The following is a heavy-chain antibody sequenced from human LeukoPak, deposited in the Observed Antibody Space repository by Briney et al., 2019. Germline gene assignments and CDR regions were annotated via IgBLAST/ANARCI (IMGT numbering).Heavy chain of an antibody. Sequence: GGSLRLSCAASGFTFSSYSMNWVRQAPGKGLEWVSYIGGSTNTIYYADSVKGRFTISRDNAKNSLYLRVNSLRAEGTAVYYCARDLYGDYSFDYWGQGTLVTVSS. V-gene: IGHV3-48*01. D-gene: IGHD4-17*01. J-gene: IGHJ4*02. CDR3: ARDLYGDYSFDY. CDR1: GFTFSSYS. CDR2: IGGSTNTI.